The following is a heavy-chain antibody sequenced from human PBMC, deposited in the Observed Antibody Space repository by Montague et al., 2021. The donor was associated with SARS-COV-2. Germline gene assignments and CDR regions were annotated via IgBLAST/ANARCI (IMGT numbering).Heavy chain of an antibody. J-gene: IGHJ2*01. Sequence: SLGLSCAASGFTFSSYEMNWVRQAPGKGLEWVSYISSSGSTIYYADSVKGRFTISRDNAKNSLYLQMNSLRAEDTAVYYCAREKRRITIFGVVIIEYFDLWGRGTLVTVSS. V-gene: IGHV3-48*03. CDR2: ISSSGSTI. D-gene: IGHD3-3*01. CDR3: AREKRRITIFGVVIIEYFDL. CDR1: GFTFSSYE.